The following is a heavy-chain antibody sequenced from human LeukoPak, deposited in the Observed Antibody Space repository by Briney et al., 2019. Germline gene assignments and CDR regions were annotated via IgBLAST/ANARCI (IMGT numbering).Heavy chain of an antibody. Sequence: GGSLRLSCAASGFTFSSYAMSWVRQAPGKGLEWVSSFGTRSTSVYHAGSVKGRFAISRDNAKNSLYLQMNSLRAEDTALYYCAREVSEGFDFWGQGTLVTVSS. CDR2: FGTRSTSV. J-gene: IGHJ4*02. V-gene: IGHV3-21*01. CDR1: GFTFSSYA. CDR3: AREVSEGFDF. D-gene: IGHD3-22*01.